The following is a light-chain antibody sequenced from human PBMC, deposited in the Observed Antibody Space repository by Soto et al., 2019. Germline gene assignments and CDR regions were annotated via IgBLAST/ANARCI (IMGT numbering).Light chain of an antibody. Sequence: QSALTQPASVSGSPGQSITISCSGTSRDIGAYNLVSWYQQPPGKAPKLLIYEVRNRPSVISYRFSGSKSGNTASLTISGLQAEDEADYYCFSYAGGSTYVFGTGTKVTGL. CDR1: SRDIGAYNL. CDR2: EVR. CDR3: FSYAGGSTYV. J-gene: IGLJ1*01. V-gene: IGLV2-23*02.